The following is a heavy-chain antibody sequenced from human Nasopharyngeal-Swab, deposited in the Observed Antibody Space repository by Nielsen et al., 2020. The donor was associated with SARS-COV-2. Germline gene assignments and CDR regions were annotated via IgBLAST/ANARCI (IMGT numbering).Heavy chain of an antibody. J-gene: IGHJ4*02. D-gene: IGHD5-18*01. CDR3: ATTLRGNSDGRY. V-gene: IGHV3-74*01. CDR2: INSDGSTT. CDR1: GFTFSSYW. Sequence: GESLKISCAASGFTFSSYWMHWVRQAPGKGPVWVSRINSDGSTTNYADSVKGRFTISRDNAKNTLYLQMNSLRPEDTAVYYCATTLRGNSDGRYWGQGTLVTVSS.